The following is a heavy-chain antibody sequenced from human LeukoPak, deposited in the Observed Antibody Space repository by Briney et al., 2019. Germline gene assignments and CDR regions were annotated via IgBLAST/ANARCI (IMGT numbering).Heavy chain of an antibody. CDR2: INPTGTGT. D-gene: IGHD3-10*01. Sequence: GGSLRLSCAASGFTFSNYWMHWVRQAPGQGLEWIGLINPTGTGTLYAQKFQGRVTMTRDMSTSTDYMELSSLRFEDTAVYYCARDNSVGDIAWWFDPWGQGTLVTVSS. CDR3: ARDNSVGDIAWWFDP. V-gene: IGHV1-46*01. J-gene: IGHJ5*02. CDR1: GFTFSNYW.